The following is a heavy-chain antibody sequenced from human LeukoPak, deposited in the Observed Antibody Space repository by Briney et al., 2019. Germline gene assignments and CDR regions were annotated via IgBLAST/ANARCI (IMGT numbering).Heavy chain of an antibody. V-gene: IGHV4-34*01. CDR1: GGPFSGYY. CDR3: ARGTVEMATINWFDP. J-gene: IGHJ5*02. D-gene: IGHD5-24*01. CDR2: INHSGST. Sequence: SETLSLTCAVYGGPFSGYYWSWIRQPPGKGLEWIGEINHSGSTNYNPSLKSRVTISVDTSKNQFSLKLSSVTAADTAVYYCARGTVEMATINWFDPWGQGTLVTVSS.